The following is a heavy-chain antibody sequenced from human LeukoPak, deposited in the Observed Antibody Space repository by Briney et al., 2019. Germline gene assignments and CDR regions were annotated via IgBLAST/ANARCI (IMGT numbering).Heavy chain of an antibody. CDR3: AGSGKQWLVPAFDI. CDR1: GYTFTRYA. Sequence: ASVKVSCKASGYTFTRYAMNWVRQAPGQGLEWMGGIIPIFGTANYAQKFQGRVTITADKSTSTAYMELSSLRSEDTAVYYCAGSGKQWLVPAFDIWGQGTMVTVSS. D-gene: IGHD6-19*01. V-gene: IGHV1-69*06. CDR2: IIPIFGTA. J-gene: IGHJ3*02.